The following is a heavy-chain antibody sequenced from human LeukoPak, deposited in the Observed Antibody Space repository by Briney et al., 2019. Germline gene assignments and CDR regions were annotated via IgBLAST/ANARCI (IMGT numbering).Heavy chain of an antibody. Sequence: KPSETLSLTCTVSGGSISSSSYYWGWIRQPPGKGLEWIGSIYYSGSTYYNPSLKSRVTISVDTSKNQFSLKLSSVTAADTAVYYCARVFYGDYYYGMDVWGQGTTVTVSS. J-gene: IGHJ6*02. CDR1: GGSISSSSYY. CDR3: ARVFYGDYYYGMDV. D-gene: IGHD4-17*01. V-gene: IGHV4-39*07. CDR2: IYYSGST.